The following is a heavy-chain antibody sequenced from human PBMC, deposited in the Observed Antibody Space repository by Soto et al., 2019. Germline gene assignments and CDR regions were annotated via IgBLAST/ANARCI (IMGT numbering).Heavy chain of an antibody. D-gene: IGHD3-3*01. Sequence: ASVKVSCKASGGTFSSYAISWVRQAPGQGLEWMGGIIPIFGTANYAQKFQGRVTITADESTSTAYMELSSLRSEDTAVYYCARVSGDFLSGFSPQKAYGMDVWGQGTTVTVAS. CDR1: GGTFSSYA. V-gene: IGHV1-69*13. CDR2: IIPIFGTA. J-gene: IGHJ6*02. CDR3: ARVSGDFLSGFSPQKAYGMDV.